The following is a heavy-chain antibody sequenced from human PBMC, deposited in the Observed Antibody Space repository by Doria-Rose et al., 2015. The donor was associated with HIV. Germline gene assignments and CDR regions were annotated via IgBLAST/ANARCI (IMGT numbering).Heavy chain of an antibody. CDR2: IFSDDER. D-gene: IGHD6-13*01. CDR3: ARIKSSRWYHKYYFDF. J-gene: IGHJ4*02. Sequence: QVTLKESGPVLVKPTETLTLTCTVSGVSLSSPGMGVSWIRQPPGKALEWLANIFSDDERSYTTSLKSRLTIARVTSRSHVVLTMTDMDPVDTATYYCARIKSSRWYHKYYFDFWGQGTLVIVSA. V-gene: IGHV2-26*01. CDR1: GVSLSSPGMG.